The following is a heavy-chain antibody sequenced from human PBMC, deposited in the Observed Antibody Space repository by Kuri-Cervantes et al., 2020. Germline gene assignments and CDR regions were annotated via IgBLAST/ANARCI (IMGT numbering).Heavy chain of an antibody. D-gene: IGHD5-12*01. CDR1: GDSISSNNYY. CDR2: MYYTGST. V-gene: IGHV4-39*07. Sequence: SETLSLTCAVSGDSISSNNYYWGWIRQPPGKGLEWIGTMYYTGSTDYNPSLKSRVTISVDNSKNQFSLKLISVTAADTAVYYCAGRKRATTLDYWGQGTLVTVSS. J-gene: IGHJ4*02. CDR3: AGRKRATTLDY.